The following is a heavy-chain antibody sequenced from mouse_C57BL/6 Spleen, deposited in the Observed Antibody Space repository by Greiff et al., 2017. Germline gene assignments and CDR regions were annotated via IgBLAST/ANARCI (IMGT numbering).Heavy chain of an antibody. CDR1: GFTFTDYY. Sequence: EVQLVESGGGLVQPGGSLSLSCAASGFTFTDYYMSWVRQPPGQALEWFGFIRNKANGYTTDYSASVKGRFTISRDNSQSILYLQMNARRAEDSATYYCARYSGGSYFGYWGQGTTLTVSS. CDR3: ARYSGGSYFGY. V-gene: IGHV7-3*01. CDR2: IRNKANGYTT. J-gene: IGHJ2*01.